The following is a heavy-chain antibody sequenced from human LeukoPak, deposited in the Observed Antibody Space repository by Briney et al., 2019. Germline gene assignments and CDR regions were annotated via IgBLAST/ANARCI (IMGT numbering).Heavy chain of an antibody. D-gene: IGHD2-2*01. CDR3: ARSPAAVPAAAPDDAFDI. V-gene: IGHV3-30-3*01. J-gene: IGHJ3*02. CDR1: GFTFSSYA. CDR2: ISYDGSNK. Sequence: GRSLRLSCAASGFTFSSYAMHWVRQAPGKGLEWVAVISYDGSNKYYADSVKGRFTISRDNSKNTLYLQMNRLRAEDTAVYYCARSPAAVPAAAPDDAFDIWGQGTMVTVSS.